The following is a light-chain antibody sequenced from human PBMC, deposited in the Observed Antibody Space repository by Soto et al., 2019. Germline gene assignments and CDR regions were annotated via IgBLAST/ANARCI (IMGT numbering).Light chain of an antibody. CDR3: QQYNNWPPWT. V-gene: IGKV3-15*01. Sequence: EIVMTQSPATLSVSPGERATLSCRASQSISDYLAWYQQRPGQAPRLLIYGASTRATGIPARFSGSGSGTEFTLTISCRQSEDFAVYYCQQYNNWPPWTFGQGTKVEIK. CDR1: QSISDY. J-gene: IGKJ1*01. CDR2: GAS.